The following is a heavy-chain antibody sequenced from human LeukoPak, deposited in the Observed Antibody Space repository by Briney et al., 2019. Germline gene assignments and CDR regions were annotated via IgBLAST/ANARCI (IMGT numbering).Heavy chain of an antibody. CDR1: GYTFTGYY. CDR2: INPNSGGT. CDR3: ARDSYYDSSGYPHYMDV. V-gene: IGHV1-2*02. J-gene: IGHJ6*03. Sequence: GASVKVSCKASGYTFTGYYMHWVRQASGQGLEWMGWINPNSGGTNYAQKFQGRVTMTRDTSISTAYMELSRLRSDDTAVYYCARDSYYDSSGYPHYMDVWGKGTTVTISS. D-gene: IGHD3-22*01.